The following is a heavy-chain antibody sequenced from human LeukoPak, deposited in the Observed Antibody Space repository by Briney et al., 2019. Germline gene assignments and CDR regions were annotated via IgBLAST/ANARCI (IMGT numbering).Heavy chain of an antibody. J-gene: IGHJ4*02. Sequence: GGSLRLSCAASGFTFSSYAMSWVRQAPGKGLEWVSVIGDSGGSTYYADSVKGRFTISRDNAKNTLYLQMNSLRAEDTAVYYCARGAMPDYWGQGTLVTVSS. V-gene: IGHV3-23*01. CDR1: GFTFSSYA. CDR3: ARGAMPDY. D-gene: IGHD2-2*01. CDR2: IGDSGGST.